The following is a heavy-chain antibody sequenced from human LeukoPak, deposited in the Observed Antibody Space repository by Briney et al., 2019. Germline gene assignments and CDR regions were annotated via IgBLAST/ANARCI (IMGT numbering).Heavy chain of an antibody. D-gene: IGHD1-14*01. Sequence: PRECLRLSCAASGFTFSKYSMSWVRQVPGKGLEWVSSIYGDSSKTFYGDSVKGRFSISRDNSKNTVYLQMSSLRVEDTAIYYCAKDLKPDVSSEIDYWGRGTLVTVTS. J-gene: IGHJ4*02. V-gene: IGHV3-23*03. CDR3: AKDLKPDVSSEIDY. CDR2: IYGDSSKT. CDR1: GFTFSKYS.